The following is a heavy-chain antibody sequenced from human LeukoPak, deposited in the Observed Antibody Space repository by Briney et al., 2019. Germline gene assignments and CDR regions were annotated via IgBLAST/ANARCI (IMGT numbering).Heavy chain of an antibody. CDR3: ASHSSYSYGQYFDY. CDR2: TSGSGSST. V-gene: IGHV3-23*01. CDR1: GFTFSTYA. Sequence: GGSLRLSCAASGFTFSTYAMSWVRQAPGKGLEWVSGTSGSGSSTYYTDFVKGRFTISRDNSKNTLYLQMNSRRAADKAVYYCASHSSYSYGQYFDYWGQGTLVTVSS. D-gene: IGHD5-18*01. J-gene: IGHJ4*02.